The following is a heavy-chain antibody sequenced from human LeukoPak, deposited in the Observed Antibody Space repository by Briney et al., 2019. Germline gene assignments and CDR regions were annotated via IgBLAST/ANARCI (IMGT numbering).Heavy chain of an antibody. CDR1: GGSISSGSYY. J-gene: IGHJ3*02. V-gene: IGHV4-61*02. CDR3: ARDPRDRGAFDI. D-gene: IGHD1-14*01. Sequence: PSETLSLTCTVSGGSISSGSYYWSWIRQPAGKGLEWIGRIYTSGSTNYNPSLKSRVTISVDTSKNQFSLKLSSVTAADTAVYYCARDPRDRGAFDIWGQGTMVTVSS. CDR2: IYTSGST.